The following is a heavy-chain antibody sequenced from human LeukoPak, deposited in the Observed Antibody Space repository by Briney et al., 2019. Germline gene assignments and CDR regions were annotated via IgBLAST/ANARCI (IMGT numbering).Heavy chain of an antibody. CDR1: GDSISSNSDY. J-gene: IGHJ4*02. CDR2: IHHSGST. Sequence: SETLSLTCSVSGDSISSNSDYWGWIRQAPGKGLEWIGEIHHSGSTVYNPSLQSRVTILLDKSRNQFSLNLSSVTAADTAVYYCAGTNFFGSGPLYWGQGILVPVSS. CDR3: AGTNFFGSGPLY. D-gene: IGHD3-10*01. V-gene: IGHV4-39*07.